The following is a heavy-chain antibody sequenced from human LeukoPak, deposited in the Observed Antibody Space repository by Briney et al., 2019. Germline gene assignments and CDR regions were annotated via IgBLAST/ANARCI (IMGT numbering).Heavy chain of an antibody. Sequence: SETLSLTCTVSGGSISSSYWSWIRQPPGKGLEWIGYIYYSGSTNYNPSLKSRVTISVDTSKNQFSLKLSSVTAADTAVYYCARVVEVAGTYLDYWGQGTLVTVSS. D-gene: IGHD6-19*01. V-gene: IGHV4-59*01. CDR3: ARVVEVAGTYLDY. CDR1: GGSISSSY. J-gene: IGHJ4*02. CDR2: IYYSGST.